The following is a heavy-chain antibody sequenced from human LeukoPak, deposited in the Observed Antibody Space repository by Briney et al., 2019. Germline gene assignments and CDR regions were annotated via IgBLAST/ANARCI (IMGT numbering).Heavy chain of an antibody. CDR1: GFTFSSYG. CDR2: ISGRRDST. Sequence: PGGTLRLSCAASGFTFSSYGMSWVRQAPGKGLEWVSTISGRRDSTSYADSVKGRFTISRDNAKNSLYLQMNSLRAEDTALYYCARNGSYYYDSSGYYYGYYYYYMDVWGKGTTVTVSS. CDR3: ARNGSYYYDSSGYYYGYYYYYMDV. J-gene: IGHJ6*03. V-gene: IGHV3-23*01. D-gene: IGHD3-22*01.